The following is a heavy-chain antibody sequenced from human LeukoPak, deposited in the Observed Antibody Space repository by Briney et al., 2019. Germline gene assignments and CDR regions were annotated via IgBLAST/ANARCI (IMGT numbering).Heavy chain of an antibody. CDR2: INAGNGKI. J-gene: IGHJ4*02. Sequence: ASVKVSCKTSGYTFSDYAVQWVRRAPGQRLEWMGWINAGNGKIRYSQKFQDRVTISRDTSATTAYLDLSSLKSEDTAVYYCARARWTSTVTTYYLDFWDQGTLVTVSS. CDR3: ARARWTSTVTTYYLDF. V-gene: IGHV1-3*01. CDR1: GYTFSDYA. D-gene: IGHD4-17*01.